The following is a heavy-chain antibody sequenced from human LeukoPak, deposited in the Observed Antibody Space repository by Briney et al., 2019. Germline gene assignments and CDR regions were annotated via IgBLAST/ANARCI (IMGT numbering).Heavy chain of an antibody. D-gene: IGHD3-3*01. CDR2: ISAYNGNT. V-gene: IGHV1-18*01. Sequence: ASVTVSCTASGYTFTSYGISWVRQAPGQGLEWMGWISAYNGNTNYAQKLQGRVTMTTDTSTSTAYMELRSLRSDDTAVYYCARDISYYDFWSGYSPNWFDPWGQGTLVTVSS. CDR3: ARDISYYDFWSGYSPNWFDP. CDR1: GYTFTSYG. J-gene: IGHJ5*02.